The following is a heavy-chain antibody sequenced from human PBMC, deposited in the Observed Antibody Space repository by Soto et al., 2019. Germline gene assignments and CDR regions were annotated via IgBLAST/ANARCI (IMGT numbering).Heavy chain of an antibody. J-gene: IGHJ6*03. CDR1: GFTFSSYA. CDR3: AKGPHSASGYYYMDC. Sequence: GGSLRLSCAASGFTFSSYAMSWVRQAPGKGLEWVSAIGGSGGSTYYADSVKGRFTISRDSAKNTLYLQMNSLTAGDTAVYYCAKGPHSASGYYYMDCRGKRTKVTVSS. D-gene: IGHD3-10*01. CDR2: IGGSGGST. V-gene: IGHV3-23*01.